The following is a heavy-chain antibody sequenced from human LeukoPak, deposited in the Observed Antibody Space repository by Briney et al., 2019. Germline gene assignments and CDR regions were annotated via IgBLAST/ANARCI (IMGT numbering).Heavy chain of an antibody. CDR1: GYTFSLYD. CDR2: ISGRDSNT. D-gene: IGHD4-23*01. J-gene: IGHJ4*02. CDR3: ARRSDYGGNGNYFDY. Sequence: GGSLRLSCAASGYTFSLYDMRGVRQAPGKGLEWVSTISGRDSNTYYADSVEGRFIISRDNSRNTLYLQMNSLRAEDTAVYYCARRSDYGGNGNYFDYWGQGTPVTVSS. V-gene: IGHV3-23*01.